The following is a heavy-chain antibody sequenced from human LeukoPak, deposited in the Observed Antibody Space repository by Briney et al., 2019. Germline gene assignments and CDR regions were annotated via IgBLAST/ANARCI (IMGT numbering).Heavy chain of an antibody. J-gene: IGHJ4*02. CDR3: ARGKFESSSGWYLDY. CDR1: GYTFTSYA. V-gene: IGHV1-3*02. D-gene: IGHD6-19*01. Sequence: ASVKVSCKASGYTFTSYAMHWVRQAPGQRLEWMGWSNAGNGNTKYSQEFQGRVTITRDTSASTAYMELSSLRSEDMAVYYCARGKFESSSGWYLDYWGQGTLVTASS. CDR2: SNAGNGNT.